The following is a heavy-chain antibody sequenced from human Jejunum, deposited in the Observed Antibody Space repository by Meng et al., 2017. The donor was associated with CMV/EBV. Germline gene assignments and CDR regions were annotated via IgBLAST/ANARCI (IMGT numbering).Heavy chain of an antibody. CDR1: GYVFIGYY. CDR2: INPNTGVT. J-gene: IGHJ4*02. Sequence: SGYVFIGYYLHWIRQAPGHGLEWMGWINPNTGVTSTSQKFRGRLTMTRDTSISTAYMEVSGLRSDDTAIYFCARIPTDNLPNQHFDFWGQGTLVTVSS. V-gene: IGHV1-2*02. D-gene: IGHD2-15*01. CDR3: ARIPTDNLPNQHFDF.